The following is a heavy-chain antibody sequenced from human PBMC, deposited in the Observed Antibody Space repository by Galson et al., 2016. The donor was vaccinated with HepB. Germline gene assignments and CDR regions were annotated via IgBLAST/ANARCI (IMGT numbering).Heavy chain of an antibody. J-gene: IGHJ4*02. V-gene: IGHV1-2*04. CDR3: ATGPVSFDY. CDR2: LNPNSGAT. CDR1: EYTFTGYY. Sequence: SVKVSCKASEYTFTGYYIHWVRQAPGQGLEWMGWLNPNSGATFYAQKFQGWVTMTEDTSTDTAYMELSSLRSEDTAVYYCATGPVSFDYWGQGTLVTVSS.